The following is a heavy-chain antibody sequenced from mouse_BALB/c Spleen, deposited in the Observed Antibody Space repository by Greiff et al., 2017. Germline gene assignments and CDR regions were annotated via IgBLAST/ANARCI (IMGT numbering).Heavy chain of an antibody. Sequence: VQLQESGPELVRPGVSVKISCKGSGYTFTDYAMHWVKQSHAKSLEWIGVISTYYGNTNYNQKFKGKATMTVDKSSSTAYMELARLTSEDSAIYYCARYDYDDLDYWGQGTTLTVSS. J-gene: IGHJ2*01. V-gene: IGHV1-67*01. D-gene: IGHD2-4*01. CDR3: ARYDYDDLDY. CDR2: ISTYYGNT. CDR1: GYTFTDYA.